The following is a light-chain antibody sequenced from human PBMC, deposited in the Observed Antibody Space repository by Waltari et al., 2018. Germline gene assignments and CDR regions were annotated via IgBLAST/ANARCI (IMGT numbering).Light chain of an antibody. CDR2: YDS. CDR3: QVWHAAIDPGV. Sequence: SYVLTQPPSVSVAPGAPARITCGGDNLRSCSVHWYQQKPGQAPVLVIRYDSDRPSGIPERFSGSNSANTATLTISRVEAGDEANYYCQVWHAAIDPGVFGTGTEVTV. J-gene: IGLJ1*01. CDR1: NLRSCS. V-gene: IGLV3-21*04.